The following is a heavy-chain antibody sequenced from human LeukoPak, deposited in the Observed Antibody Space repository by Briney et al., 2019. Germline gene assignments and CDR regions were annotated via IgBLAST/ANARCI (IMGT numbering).Heavy chain of an antibody. J-gene: IGHJ4*02. D-gene: IGHD2-15*01. Sequence: KTGGSLTLSCAASGFPFSSYNLNWVRQAPGEGLEWVSSISSGSYIYYADSVKGRFTISRDNAKNSVYLQMNSLRAEDTAVYYCARGYCSGGSCYSGSYYWGQGTLVTVSS. V-gene: IGHV3-21*01. CDR3: ARGYCSGGSCYSGSYY. CDR1: GFPFSSYN. CDR2: ISSGSYI.